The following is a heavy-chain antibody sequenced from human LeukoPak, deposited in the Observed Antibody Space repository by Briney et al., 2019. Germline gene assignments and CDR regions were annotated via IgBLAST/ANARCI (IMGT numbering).Heavy chain of an antibody. CDR1: GGSFSGYY. J-gene: IGHJ4*02. CDR3: ARSATVTTGYFDY. CDR2: INHSGST. D-gene: IGHD4-17*01. V-gene: IGHV4-34*01. Sequence: SETLSLTCAVYGGSFSGYYWSWIRQPPGKGLEWIGEINHSGSTNYNPSLKSRVTISVDTSKNQFSLKLSSVTAAETAVYYCARSATVTTGYFDYWGQGALVTVSS.